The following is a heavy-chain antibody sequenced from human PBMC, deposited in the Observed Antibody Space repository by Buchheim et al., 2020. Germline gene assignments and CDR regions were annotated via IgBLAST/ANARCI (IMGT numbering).Heavy chain of an antibody. J-gene: IGHJ6*03. CDR1: GGSISSYY. Sequence: QVQLQESGPGLVKPSETLSLTCTVSGGSISSYYWSWIRQPPGKGLEWIGYIYYSGSTNYNPSLKSRVTISVDTSKNQLSLKLSSVTAADTAVYYCARVGYNWNSDSYYYYMDVWGKGTT. D-gene: IGHD1-7*01. CDR3: ARVGYNWNSDSYYYYMDV. V-gene: IGHV4-59*01. CDR2: IYYSGST.